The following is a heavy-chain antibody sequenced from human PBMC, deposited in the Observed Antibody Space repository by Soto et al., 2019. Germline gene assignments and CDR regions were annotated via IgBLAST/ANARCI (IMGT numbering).Heavy chain of an antibody. CDR1: GYTFTSYG. CDR3: ARVQVVNFDNAFDP. J-gene: IGHJ5*02. Sequence: QIQLVQSGAEVKKPGTSVKVSCKASGYTFTSYGISWVRQAPGQGLEWMGWINPYSGHTNYAQNLQDRATMTTDTSTNTAYMELKRLRSDDTAVYFCARVQVVNFDNAFDPWGQGTRVTFSS. V-gene: IGHV1-18*04. CDR2: INPYSGHT. D-gene: IGHD1-1*01.